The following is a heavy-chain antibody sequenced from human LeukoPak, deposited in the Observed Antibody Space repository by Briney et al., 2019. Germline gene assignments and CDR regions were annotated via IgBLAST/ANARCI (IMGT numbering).Heavy chain of an antibody. CDR3: AKTRYGDYAYYFDY. D-gene: IGHD4-17*01. Sequence: SETLSLTCTVHGGSIDRFYWNWIRQPPGRGLEWVGHIYHSGNTNYNPSLKSRVTISVDTTKNQFSLKLSSVNAADTAVYYCAKTRYGDYAYYFDYWGQGTLVTVSS. CDR1: GGSIDRFY. J-gene: IGHJ4*02. V-gene: IGHV4-59*01. CDR2: IYHSGNT.